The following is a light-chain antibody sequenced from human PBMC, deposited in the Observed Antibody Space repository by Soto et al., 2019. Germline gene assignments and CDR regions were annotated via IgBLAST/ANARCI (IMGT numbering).Light chain of an antibody. CDR3: QSYDRSLSGVV. Sequence: QSVLTQPPSVSGAPGQRVTISCTGSSSNIGAPYDVHWYQLLPGTAPKVLIFGNNIRPSGVPDRFSGSKSGTSASLAITGLQAEDEADYYCQSYDRSLSGVVFGGGTKLTVL. J-gene: IGLJ3*02. V-gene: IGLV1-40*01. CDR2: GNN. CDR1: SSNIGAPYD.